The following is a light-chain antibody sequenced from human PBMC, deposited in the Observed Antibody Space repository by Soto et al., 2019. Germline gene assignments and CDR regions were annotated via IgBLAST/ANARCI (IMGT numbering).Light chain of an antibody. Sequence: DIQMTQSPSSLSASVGDRVTITCRARQGIRNDLVWYQQKAGKAPKRLIYAASSLQGGVPSRFSGTGSRTEFTLTISTLQPEDFATYYCLQHNSYTRTFGPGTKVEIK. CDR2: AAS. CDR1: QGIRND. J-gene: IGKJ1*01. CDR3: LQHNSYTRT. V-gene: IGKV1-17*01.